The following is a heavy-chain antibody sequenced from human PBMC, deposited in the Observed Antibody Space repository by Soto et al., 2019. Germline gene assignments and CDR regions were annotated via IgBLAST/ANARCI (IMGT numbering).Heavy chain of an antibody. CDR3: AKDRTFGPPLVRFDS. CDR2: ISGNGGST. CDR1: GFTFSVYA. V-gene: IGHV3-23*01. D-gene: IGHD6-6*01. Sequence: GGSLRLSCGASGFTFSVYAMTWVRQAPGKGLEWVSAISGNGGSTYYADSVKGRFTISRDNSKSTLHLQMNSLRVEATAVYYCAKDRTFGPPLVRFDSWGQGTLVTVSS. J-gene: IGHJ4*02.